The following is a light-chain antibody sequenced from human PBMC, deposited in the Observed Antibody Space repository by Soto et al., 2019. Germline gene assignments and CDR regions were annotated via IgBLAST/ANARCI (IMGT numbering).Light chain of an antibody. CDR2: DVS. CDR3: SSYSITTSLYV. CDR1: SFNN. V-gene: IGLV2-14*03. J-gene: IGLJ1*01. Sequence: QSVLTQPASVSGSLGQSITISCTGTSFNNVSCYQQHPGKAPKLIISDVSHRPSGVSHRFSGSQSAYTASLTISGLQPEDEADYYCSSYSITTSLYVFGTGTKVTVL.